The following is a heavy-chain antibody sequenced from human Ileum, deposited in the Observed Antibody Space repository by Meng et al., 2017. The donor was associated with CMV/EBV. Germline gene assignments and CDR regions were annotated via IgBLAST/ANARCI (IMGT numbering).Heavy chain of an antibody. D-gene: IGHD3-3*01. V-gene: IGHV3-30-3*01. CDR1: GFTFSSYA. J-gene: IGHJ4*02. CDR2: ISYDGSNK. Sequence: GESLKISCAASGFTFSSYAMHWVRQAPGKGLEWVAVISYDGSNKYYADSVKGRFTISRDNSKNTLYLQMNSLRAEDTAVYYCARVNSKGGEWLLQPMYYFDYWGQGTLVTVSS. CDR3: ARVNSKGGEWLLQPMYYFDY.